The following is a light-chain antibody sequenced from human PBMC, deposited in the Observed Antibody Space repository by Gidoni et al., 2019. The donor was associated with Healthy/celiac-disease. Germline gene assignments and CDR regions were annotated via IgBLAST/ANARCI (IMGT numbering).Light chain of an antibody. V-gene: IGLV3-1*01. J-gene: IGLJ2*01. Sequence: SYELTQPPSVSVSPGQTASITCSGDKLGDTYACWYQQKPGQSPVLVIYQDSKRPSGTPERFSGSNSGNTATLTISGTQAMDEADYYCQAWDSTVVFGGGTKLTVL. CDR2: QDS. CDR1: KLGDTY. CDR3: QAWDSTVV.